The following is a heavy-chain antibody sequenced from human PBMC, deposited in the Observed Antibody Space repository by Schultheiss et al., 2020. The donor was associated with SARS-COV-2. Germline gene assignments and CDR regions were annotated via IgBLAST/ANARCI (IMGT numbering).Heavy chain of an antibody. CDR2: ISNSGST. V-gene: IGHV4-61*05. CDR1: GGSIGSNTYY. J-gene: IGHJ5*02. Sequence: SETLSLTCTVSGGSIGSNTYYWGWIRQPPGKGLEWIGYISNSGSTQYNPSLKSRVAISVDTSKNQFSLKLTSVTTADTAVYYCARSATPYNWFDPWGQGTLVTVSS. D-gene: IGHD2-15*01. CDR3: ARSATPYNWFDP.